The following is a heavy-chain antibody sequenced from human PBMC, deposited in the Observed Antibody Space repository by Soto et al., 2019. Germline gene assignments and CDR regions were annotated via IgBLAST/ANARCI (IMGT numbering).Heavy chain of an antibody. CDR1: GGSISRGGYY. J-gene: IGHJ4*02. V-gene: IGHV4-31*11. CDR3: ARIERVAGPYYFDY. CDR2: IYYSGST. Sequence: PSETLSLTCAVSGGSISRGGYYWRWTRPHPGKGLEWIGYIYYSGSTYYNPSLKSRVTISVDTSKNQFSLKLSSVTAADTAVYYCARIERVAGPYYFDYWGQGTLVTVSS. D-gene: IGHD6-19*01.